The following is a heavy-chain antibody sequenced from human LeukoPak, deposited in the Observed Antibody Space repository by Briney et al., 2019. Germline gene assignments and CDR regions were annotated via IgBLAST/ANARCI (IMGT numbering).Heavy chain of an antibody. V-gene: IGHV3-30*18. CDR1: GFTFSSYG. J-gene: IGHJ4*02. CDR2: ISYDGSNK. Sequence: GGSLRLSCAASGFTFSSYGMHWVRQAPGKGLEWVAVISYDGSNKYYADSVKGRFTISRDNSKNTLYLQMNSLRAEDTAVYYCAKDTYYYGSSGYYRGMDYWGQGTLVTVSS. CDR3: AKDTYYYGSSGYYRGMDY. D-gene: IGHD3-22*01.